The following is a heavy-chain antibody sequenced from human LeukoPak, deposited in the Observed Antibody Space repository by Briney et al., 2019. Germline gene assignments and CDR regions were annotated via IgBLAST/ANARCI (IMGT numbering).Heavy chain of an antibody. CDR2: ISYDGSNK. Sequence: GGSLRLSCAASGFTFSSYAMHWVRQAPGKGLEWVAVISYDGSNKYYADSVKGRFTISRDNSKNTLYLQMNSLRAEDTAVYYCAKDRMRKYYDILTGYFRGADYWGQGTLVTVSS. CDR3: AKDRMRKYYDILTGYFRGADY. V-gene: IGHV3-30*04. CDR1: GFTFSSYA. D-gene: IGHD3-9*01. J-gene: IGHJ4*02.